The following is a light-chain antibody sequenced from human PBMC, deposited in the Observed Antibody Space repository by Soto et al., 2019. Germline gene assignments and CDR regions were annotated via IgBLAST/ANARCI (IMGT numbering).Light chain of an antibody. J-gene: IGKJ1*01. CDR1: QSVNSDY. CDR2: IAS. CDR3: QQYGTSPWT. Sequence: EIVLTQSPGTLSLFPGERATLSCRATQSVNSDYLAWYQQKPGQAPRLLIYIASRRATGIPDRFSGSGSGTDFNLTINRLEPEDFAVYYCQQYGTSPWTFGQGTKVEIK. V-gene: IGKV3-20*01.